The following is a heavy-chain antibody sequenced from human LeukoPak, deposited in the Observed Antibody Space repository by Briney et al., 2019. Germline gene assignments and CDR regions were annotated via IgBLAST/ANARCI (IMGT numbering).Heavy chain of an antibody. CDR2: VYHSGST. J-gene: IGHJ4*02. D-gene: IGHD1-26*01. V-gene: IGHV4-38-2*02. CDR1: GYFVSSAYY. CDR3: ARAGSGSPNRPPVRRIGGNYFDY. Sequence: PSQTLSLTCSVSGYFVSSAYYWAWIRQSPGRGLEWIGSVYHSGSTHYNPSLKSRVSISVDRSKNKFSLELSSVTAADTAVYYCARAGSGSPNRPPVRRIGGNYFDYWGQGTLVTVSS.